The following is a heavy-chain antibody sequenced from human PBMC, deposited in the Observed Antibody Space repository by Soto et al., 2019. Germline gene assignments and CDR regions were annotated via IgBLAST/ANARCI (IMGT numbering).Heavy chain of an antibody. Sequence: GGSLRLSCAASGFTFSNAWMNWVRQAPGKGLEWVGRIKSKTDGGTTDYAAPVKGRFTISRDDSKNTLYLQMNSLKTEDTAVYYCTTDLVGSSYGMDVWGQGTTVTVSS. CDR1: GFTFSNAW. V-gene: IGHV3-15*07. CDR3: TTDLVGSSYGMDV. CDR2: IKSKTDGGTT. D-gene: IGHD2-8*02. J-gene: IGHJ6*02.